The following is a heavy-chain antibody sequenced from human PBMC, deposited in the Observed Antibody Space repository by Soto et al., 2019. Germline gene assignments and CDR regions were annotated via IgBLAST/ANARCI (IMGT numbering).Heavy chain of an antibody. CDR2: VYFSLTT. CDR1: RVSITTTSYY. J-gene: IGHJ4*02. CDR3: ARHGSY. Sequence: LCLTCNGSRVSITTTSYYWCWIRQPPGKGLEWIGSVYFSLTTYYTPSLKSRVTISVETSKNHFSLRLSSVTAADTAIYYCARHGSYWGQGTLVTVSS. V-gene: IGHV4-39*01.